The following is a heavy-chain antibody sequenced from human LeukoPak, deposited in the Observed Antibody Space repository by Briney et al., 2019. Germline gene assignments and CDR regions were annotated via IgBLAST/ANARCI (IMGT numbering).Heavy chain of an antibody. V-gene: IGHV3-23*01. J-gene: IGHJ4*02. CDR1: GFAFSAYA. D-gene: IGHD6-19*01. CDR3: AKEGIAVASFDY. Sequence: GASLRLSCAASGFAFSAYAMSWVRQAPGKGLEWVSAISGSISGSGGSTYYADSVKGRFTISRDNSKNTLLLQLNSLRAEDTAVCYCAKEGIAVASFDYWGQGTLVTVSS. CDR2: ISGSISGSGGST.